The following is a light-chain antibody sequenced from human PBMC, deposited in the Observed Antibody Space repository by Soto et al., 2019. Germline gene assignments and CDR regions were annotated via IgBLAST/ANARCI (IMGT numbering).Light chain of an antibody. V-gene: IGLV2-14*01. CDR3: SSYANFNTLG. CDR2: DVS. CDR1: SSDVGGYNY. Sequence: QSVLTQPASVSGSPGQSIAISCTGTSSDVGGYNYVSWYQQHPGKAPKLMIYDVSNRPSGVSNRFSGSKSGNTASLTISGLQSEDEGDYYCSSYANFNTLGFGTGTKVTVL. J-gene: IGLJ1*01.